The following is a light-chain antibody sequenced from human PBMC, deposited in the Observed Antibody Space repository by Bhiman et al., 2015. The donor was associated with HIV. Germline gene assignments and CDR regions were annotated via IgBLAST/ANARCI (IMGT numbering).Light chain of an antibody. J-gene: IGLJ2*01. Sequence: SYELTQPPSVSVAPGKTATITCGGDNLGSKSVHWYQQRPGQAPVLVIFYDRDRPSGIPERFSGSKTGDTATLTISRVEAGDEADYHCQVWDTGSDQAIFGGGTKLTVL. CDR3: QVWDTGSDQAI. V-gene: IGLV3-21*04. CDR2: YDR. CDR1: NLGSKS.